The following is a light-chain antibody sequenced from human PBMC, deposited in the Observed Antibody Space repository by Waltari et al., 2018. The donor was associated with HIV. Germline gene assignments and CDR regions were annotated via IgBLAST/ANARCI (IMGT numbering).Light chain of an antibody. CDR3: LLYMGSGVWV. V-gene: IGLV8-61*01. CDR2: NTN. J-gene: IGLJ3*02. Sequence: QTVVTQEPSFSVSPGGTVTLTCGLSSGSVTSSYHPSWNQQPPGQAPRTLITNTNTRSSGVPDRFSGSVLGNRAALTITGAQADDESAYYCLLYMGSGVWVFGGGTKLTVL. CDR1: SGSVTSSYH.